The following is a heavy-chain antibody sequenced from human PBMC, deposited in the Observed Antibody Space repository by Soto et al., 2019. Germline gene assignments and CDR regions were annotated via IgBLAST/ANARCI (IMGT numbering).Heavy chain of an antibody. D-gene: IGHD6-13*01. CDR3: AKEGRSSWYFDY. V-gene: IGHV3-23*01. CDR2: IRGSGGST. CDR1: GFTFSSYA. J-gene: IGHJ4*02. Sequence: GGSLRLSCAASGFTFSSYAMSWARQAQGKGLEWVSAIRGSGGSTYYAYSVKGRFTISRDISNNTLYLQMKSLSAEYTAVYYCAKEGRSSWYFDYLGQGTLFTVSS.